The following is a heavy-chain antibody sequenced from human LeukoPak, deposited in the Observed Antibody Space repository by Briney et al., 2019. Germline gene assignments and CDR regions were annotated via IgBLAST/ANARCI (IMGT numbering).Heavy chain of an antibody. CDR1: GYTFTAYY. D-gene: IGHD2-21*02. CDR2: ILSNSGGT. V-gene: IGHV1-2*06. CDR3: ARGGVTVFDY. Sequence: ASVKVSCKASGYTFTAYYLHWVRQAPGQGFEWVGRILSNSGGTNYAQEFQGRVTMTRDTSISTAYMELSRLKSDDTAVYYCARGGVTVFDYWGQGTLVTVSS. J-gene: IGHJ4*02.